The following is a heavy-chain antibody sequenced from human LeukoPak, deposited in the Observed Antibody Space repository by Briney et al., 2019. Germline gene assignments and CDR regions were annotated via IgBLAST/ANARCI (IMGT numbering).Heavy chain of an antibody. CDR1: GYTFTSYD. D-gene: IGHD3-22*01. CDR3: ARGVDYYDSSGPYYFDY. CDR2: MNPNSGNT. J-gene: IGHJ4*02. Sequence: ASVKVSCKASGYTFTSYDINWVRQATGQGLEWMGWMNPNSGNTGYAQKFQGRVTITRNTSISTAYMELSSLRSEDTAVYYCARGVDYYDSSGPYYFDYWGQGTLVTVSS. V-gene: IGHV1-8*03.